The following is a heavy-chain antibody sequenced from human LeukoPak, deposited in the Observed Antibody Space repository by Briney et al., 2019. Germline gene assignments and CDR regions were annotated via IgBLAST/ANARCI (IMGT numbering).Heavy chain of an antibody. Sequence: NPSETLSLTCTVSGGSISSYYWSWIRQPAGKGLEWIGRIYTSGSTNYNPSLKSRVTMSVDTSKNQFSLKLSSVTAADTAVYYCARDSVVAAAYGSLDYWGQGTLVTVSS. J-gene: IGHJ4*02. CDR3: ARDSVVAAAYGSLDY. CDR2: IYTSGST. D-gene: IGHD6-13*01. V-gene: IGHV4-4*07. CDR1: GGSISSYY.